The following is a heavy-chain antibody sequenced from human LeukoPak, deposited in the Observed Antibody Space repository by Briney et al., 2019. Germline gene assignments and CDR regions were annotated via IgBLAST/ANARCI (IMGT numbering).Heavy chain of an antibody. CDR2: IYYSGST. D-gene: IGHD6-19*01. V-gene: IGHV4-30-4*01. Sequence: PSETLSLTCTVSGGSISSGDYYWSWIRQPPGKGLEWIGYIYYSGSTYYNPSLKSRVTISVDTSKNQFSLKLSSVTAADTAVYYCARGAVATNNEDIDYWGQGTLVTVSS. CDR3: ARGAVATNNEDIDY. CDR1: GGSISSGDYY. J-gene: IGHJ4*02.